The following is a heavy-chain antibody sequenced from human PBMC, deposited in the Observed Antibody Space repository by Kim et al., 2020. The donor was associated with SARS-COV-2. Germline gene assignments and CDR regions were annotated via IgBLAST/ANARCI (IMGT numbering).Heavy chain of an antibody. CDR2: IIPIFGTA. CDR3: ARLLGEYYYGSGSHDDY. V-gene: IGHV1-69*13. CDR1: GGTFSSYA. J-gene: IGHJ4*02. Sequence: SVKVSCKASGGTFSSYAISWVRQAPGQGLEWMGGIIPIFGTANYAQKFQGRVTITADESTSTAYMELSSLRSEDTAVYYCARLLGEYYYGSGSHDDYWGQGTLVTVSS. D-gene: IGHD3-10*01.